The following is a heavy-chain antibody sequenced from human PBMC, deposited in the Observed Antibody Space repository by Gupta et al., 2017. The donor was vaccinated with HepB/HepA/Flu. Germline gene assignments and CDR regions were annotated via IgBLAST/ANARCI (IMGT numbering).Heavy chain of an antibody. D-gene: IGHD2-2*01. CDR1: GISFTTNY. J-gene: IGHJ4*01. CDR3: AGSSAANLGHY. Sequence: EVQLVESGGGVAPPGGSRILSCAASGISFTTNYMSWVRQAPGRGLEWVAIIYNIGSTYYADSVKGRFTISRDTSQNKLFLQMNGLTVDDTSIYYCAGSSAANLGHYWGRGTLVTVSS. V-gene: IGHV3-66*01. CDR2: IYNIGST.